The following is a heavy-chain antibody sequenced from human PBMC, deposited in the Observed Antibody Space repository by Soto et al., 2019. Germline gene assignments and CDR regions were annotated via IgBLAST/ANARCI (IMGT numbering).Heavy chain of an antibody. CDR3: ARVISVYVT. D-gene: IGHD5-12*01. CDR2: INAGNGDT. Sequence: QVQLVQSGAEMKKPGASVKLSCKTSGINYNTYAIHWVRQAPGQGLEGMGWINAGNGDTRYSQNFQGRVTLTRDTSASTVYMDLDSLKSEDTGVYYCARVISVYVTWGQGTLVTVSS. CDR1: GINYNTYA. J-gene: IGHJ4*02. V-gene: IGHV1-3*01.